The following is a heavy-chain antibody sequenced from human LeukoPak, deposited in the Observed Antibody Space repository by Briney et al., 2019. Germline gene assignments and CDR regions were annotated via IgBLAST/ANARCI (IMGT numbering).Heavy chain of an antibody. CDR3: AKDFGGSIDY. V-gene: IGHV3-30*18. J-gene: IGHJ4*02. D-gene: IGHD1-26*01. Sequence: PGGSLRLSCAASGFTFSSYGMHWVRQAPGKGLEWVAVISYDGSNKYYADSVKGRFTISRDNSKNTLYLQMNSLRAEDTAVYYCAKDFGGSIDYWGQGTLVTVSS. CDR2: ISYDGSNK. CDR1: GFTFSSYG.